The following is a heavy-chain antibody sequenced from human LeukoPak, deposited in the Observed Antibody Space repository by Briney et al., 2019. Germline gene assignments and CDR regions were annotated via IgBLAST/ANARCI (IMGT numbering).Heavy chain of an antibody. CDR2: IYYSGST. CDR3: AKGLRYLSFNDAFDI. J-gene: IGHJ3*02. V-gene: IGHV4-39*01. Sequence: SETLSLTCTVSGGSISSSSYYWGWIRQPPGKGLEWIGSIYYSGSTYYNPSLKSRVTISVDTSKNQFSLRLSSVTAADTAVYFCAKGLRYLSFNDAFDIWGQRTMVTVSS. CDR1: GGSISSSSYY. D-gene: IGHD3-9*01.